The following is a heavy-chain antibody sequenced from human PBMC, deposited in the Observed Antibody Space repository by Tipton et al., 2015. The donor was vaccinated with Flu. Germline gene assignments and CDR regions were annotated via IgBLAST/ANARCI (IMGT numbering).Heavy chain of an antibody. CDR2: IYYSGST. V-gene: IGHV4-59*08. CDR3: ARDSAAHYGMDV. D-gene: IGHD6-13*01. J-gene: IGHJ6*02. CDR1: GGSISSYY. Sequence: TLSLTCTVSGGSISSYYWSWIRQPPGKGLEWIGYIYYSGSTNSNPSLKSRVTISVDTSKNQFSLKLSSVTAADTAVYYCARDSAAHYGMDVWRQGTTVTVSS.